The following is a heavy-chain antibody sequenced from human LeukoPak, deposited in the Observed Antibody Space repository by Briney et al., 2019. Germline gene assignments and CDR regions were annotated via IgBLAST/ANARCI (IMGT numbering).Heavy chain of an antibody. V-gene: IGHV3-9*03. D-gene: IGHD6-19*01. Sequence: GGSLRLSCAASGFTFDDYAMHWVRQAPGKGLEWVSGISWNSGSIGYADSVKGRFTISRDNAKNSLYLQMNSLRAEDMALYYCTRVPTGWNTYYYYYYMDVWGKGTTVTVSS. CDR1: GFTFDDYA. CDR3: TRVPTGWNTYYYYYYMDV. CDR2: ISWNSGSI. J-gene: IGHJ6*03.